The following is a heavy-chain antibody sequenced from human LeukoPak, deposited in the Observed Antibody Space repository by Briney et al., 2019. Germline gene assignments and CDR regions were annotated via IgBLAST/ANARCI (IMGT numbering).Heavy chain of an antibody. V-gene: IGHV3-15*01. CDR3: TWMATIFTVDY. Sequence: GESLRLSCVLSGLTFSDAWMSWVRQAPGKGLEWVGRIRNDRITDYAAPVQGRFSISRDNSKNTFYLQMNTLRTEDTGMYFCTWMATIFTVDYWGQGTLVTVSS. D-gene: IGHD5-12*01. CDR2: IRNDRIT. CDR1: GLTFSDAW. J-gene: IGHJ4*02.